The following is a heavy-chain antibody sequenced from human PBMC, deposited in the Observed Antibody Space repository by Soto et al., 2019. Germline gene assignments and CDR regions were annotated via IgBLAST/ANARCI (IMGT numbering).Heavy chain of an antibody. J-gene: IGHJ4*02. Sequence: EVQLLESGGGLVQPGGSLRLSCAASGFTFSSYAMSWVRQAPGKGLEWVSAISGSGGSTYYADSVKGRFTISRDNSKNTLYLQMNSPRAEDTAVYYCATDSGYSYVYFDYWGQGTLVTVSS. CDR3: ATDSGYSYVYFDY. CDR2: ISGSGGST. D-gene: IGHD5-18*01. V-gene: IGHV3-23*01. CDR1: GFTFSSYA.